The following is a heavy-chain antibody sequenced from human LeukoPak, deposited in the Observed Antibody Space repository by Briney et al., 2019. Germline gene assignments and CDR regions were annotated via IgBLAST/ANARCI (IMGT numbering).Heavy chain of an antibody. CDR1: GFTFSSYS. J-gene: IGHJ4*02. CDR3: ARDRTQGYGGNSDY. Sequence: GGSLRLSCAAPGFTFSSYSMNWVRQAPGKGLEWVSYITSSSSTIYYADSVNGRFTISRDNGKNSLYLQMNSLRAEDTAVYYCARDRTQGYGGNSDYWGQGTLVTVSS. V-gene: IGHV3-48*01. D-gene: IGHD4-23*01. CDR2: ITSSSSTI.